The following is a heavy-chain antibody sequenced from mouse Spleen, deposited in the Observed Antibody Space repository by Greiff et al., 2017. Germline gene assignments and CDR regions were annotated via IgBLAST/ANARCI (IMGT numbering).Heavy chain of an antibody. Sequence: EVKLVVSGPGMVKPSQSLSLTCTVTGYSITSGYDWHWIRHFPGNKLEWMGYISYSGSTNYNPSLKSRISITHDTSKNHFFLKLNSVTTEDTATYYCASSSYYGFPWFAYWGQGTLVTVSA. CDR2: ISYSGST. CDR3: ASSSYYGFPWFAY. V-gene: IGHV3-1*01. D-gene: IGHD2-1*01. J-gene: IGHJ3*01. CDR1: GYSITSGYD.